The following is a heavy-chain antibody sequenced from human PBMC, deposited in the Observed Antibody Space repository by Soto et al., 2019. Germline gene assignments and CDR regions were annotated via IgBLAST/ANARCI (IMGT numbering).Heavy chain of an antibody. Sequence: QVQLQQWGAGLLKPSETLSLTCAVYGGSFSGYYWSWIRQPPGKGLEWIGEINHSGSTNYNPSLKSRVTISVDTSKNQFSLKLSSVTAADTAGYYCARGLRLTMVRGKKNWFDPWGQGTLVTVSS. J-gene: IGHJ5*02. CDR2: INHSGST. D-gene: IGHD3-10*01. CDR1: GGSFSGYY. V-gene: IGHV4-34*01. CDR3: ARGLRLTMVRGKKNWFDP.